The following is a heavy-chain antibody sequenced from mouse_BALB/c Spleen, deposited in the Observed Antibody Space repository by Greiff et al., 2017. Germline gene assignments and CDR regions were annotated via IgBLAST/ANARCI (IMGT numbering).Heavy chain of an antibody. Sequence: QVHVKQSGPGLVAPSQSLSITCTVSGFSLTSYGVHWVRQPPGKGLEWLGVIWAGGSTNYNSALMSRLSISKDNSKSPVFLKMNSLQTDDTAMYYCARDTGFAYWGQGTLVTVSA. V-gene: IGHV2-9*02. CDR2: IWAGGST. CDR3: ARDTGFAY. CDR1: GFSLTSYG. J-gene: IGHJ3*01.